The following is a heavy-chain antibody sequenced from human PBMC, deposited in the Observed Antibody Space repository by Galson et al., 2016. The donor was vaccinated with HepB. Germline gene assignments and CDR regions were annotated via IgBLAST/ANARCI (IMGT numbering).Heavy chain of an antibody. J-gene: IGHJ4*02. CDR2: MYYSGST. CDR3: ARGRLWPIYDFDY. D-gene: IGHD5-18*01. CDR1: GGSISGYY. V-gene: IGHV4-59*01. Sequence: SETLSLTCTVSGGSISGYYWSWIRQPPGKGLEWIGYMYYSGSTNYNPSLKSRITISADTSKNQFSLQLSSVGAADTAVYYWARGRLWPIYDFDYWGQGTLVTVSS.